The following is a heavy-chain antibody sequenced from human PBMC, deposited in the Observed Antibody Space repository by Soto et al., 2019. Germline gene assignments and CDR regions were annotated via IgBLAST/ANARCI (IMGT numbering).Heavy chain of an antibody. CDR1: AFTFDGYS. V-gene: IGHV3-9*01. CDR3: AKEEGKRITQMAFDY. D-gene: IGHD3-10*01. CDR2: ISWNSGSI. Sequence: LILYWAAFAFTFDGYSMHCVRQSPVKGREWVSGISWNSGSICYADSVKGRVTISRDNAKNSLYLKMNSLRAEDTALYYCAKEEGKRITQMAFDYWGQGTLVTVSS. J-gene: IGHJ4*02.